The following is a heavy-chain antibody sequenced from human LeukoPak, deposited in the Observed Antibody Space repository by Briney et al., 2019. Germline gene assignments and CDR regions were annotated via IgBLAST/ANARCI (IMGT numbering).Heavy chain of an antibody. CDR3: ARQRLGEISLTAFDI. V-gene: IGHV4-4*09. D-gene: IGHD3-16*02. J-gene: IGHJ3*02. Sequence: SETLPLTCTVSGGSISSNYWNWIRQPPGKGLEWIGYIYSSGSTNYNPSLKSRVTMSVDTSKNQFSLKLMSVTAADTAVYYCARQRLGEISLTAFDIWGRGTMVTVSS. CDR1: GGSISSNY. CDR2: IYSSGST.